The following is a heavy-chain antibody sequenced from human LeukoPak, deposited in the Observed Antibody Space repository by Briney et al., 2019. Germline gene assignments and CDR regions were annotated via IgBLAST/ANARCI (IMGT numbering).Heavy chain of an antibody. D-gene: IGHD6-19*01. Sequence: GGSLRLSCAASGFTFSSYAMHWVRQAPGKGLEWVAVISYDGSNKYYADSVKGRFTISRDNSKNTLYLQMNSLRAEETALYYCAKDLSGGWYGDYFDYWGQGVLVTVSS. CDR1: GFTFSSYA. V-gene: IGHV3-30-3*01. CDR2: ISYDGSNK. J-gene: IGHJ4*02. CDR3: AKDLSGGWYGDYFDY.